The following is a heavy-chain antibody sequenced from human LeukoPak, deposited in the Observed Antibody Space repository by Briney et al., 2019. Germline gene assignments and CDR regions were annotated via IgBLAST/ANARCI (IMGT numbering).Heavy chain of an antibody. CDR2: ISGSGGTT. D-gene: IGHD4-23*01. Sequence: PGGSLRLSCAASGFTFSSYEMNWVRQAPGKGLEWVAYISGSGGTTYYADSVKGRFTVSRDDSKNTLSLQMNSLRAEDTAVYYCAKGEAMTTVVPIDYWGQGTLVTVSS. CDR1: GFTFSSYE. J-gene: IGHJ4*02. CDR3: AKGEAMTTVVPIDY. V-gene: IGHV3-23*01.